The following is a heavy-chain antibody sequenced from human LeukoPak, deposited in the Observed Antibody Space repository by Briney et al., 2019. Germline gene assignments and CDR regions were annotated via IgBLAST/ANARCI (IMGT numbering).Heavy chain of an antibody. CDR2: IYTSGST. D-gene: IGHD6-13*01. J-gene: IGHJ4*02. Sequence: PSQTLSLTCTVSGGSISSGSYYWSWIRQPAGKGLEWIGRIYTSGSTNYNPSLKSRVTISVDTSKNQFSLKLSSVTAADTAVYYCARDRRQQPFDYWGQGTLVTVSS. CDR1: GGSISSGSYY. V-gene: IGHV4-61*02. CDR3: ARDRRQQPFDY.